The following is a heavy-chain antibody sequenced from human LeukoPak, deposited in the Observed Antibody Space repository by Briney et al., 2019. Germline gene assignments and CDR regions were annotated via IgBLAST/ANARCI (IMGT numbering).Heavy chain of an antibody. D-gene: IGHD5-18*01. CDR1: GGSISSGGYY. CDR3: ARYVDTAMVSDY. Sequence: PSQTLSLTCTVSGGSISSGGYYWSWIRQHPGKGLEWIGYIYYSGSTYYNPSLKSRVTISVDTSKNQFSLKLSSVTAADTAVYYCARYVDTAMVSDYWGQGTLVTVSS. J-gene: IGHJ4*02. V-gene: IGHV4-31*03. CDR2: IYYSGST.